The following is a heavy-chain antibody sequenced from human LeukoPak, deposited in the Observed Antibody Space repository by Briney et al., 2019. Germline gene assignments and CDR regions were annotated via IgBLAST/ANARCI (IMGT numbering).Heavy chain of an antibody. CDR1: EFTVSVNY. V-gene: IGHV3-53*05. CDR2: IYSGGST. Sequence: GGSLRLSCAASEFTVSVNYMSWVRQAPGKGLEWVSVIYSGGSTYYADSVKGRFTISRDNSKNTLYLQMNSLRTEDTAVYYCARDARVYGSYLWGQGTLVTVSS. J-gene: IGHJ5*02. CDR3: ARDARVYGSYL. D-gene: IGHD2-15*01.